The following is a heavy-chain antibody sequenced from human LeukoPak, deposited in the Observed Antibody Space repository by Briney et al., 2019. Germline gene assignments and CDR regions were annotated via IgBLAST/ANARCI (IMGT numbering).Heavy chain of an antibody. J-gene: IGHJ4*02. D-gene: IGHD2-21*02. CDR1: GGSFSGYY. V-gene: IGHV4-34*01. CDR2: INHSGST. CDR3: ARRYFNAPVVTANKYYFDY. Sequence: SETLSLTCAVYGGSFSGYYWSWIRQPPGKGLEWIGEINHSGSTNYNPSLKSRVTISVDTSKNQFSLKLSSVTAADTAVYYCARRYFNAPVVTANKYYFDYWGQGTLVTVSS.